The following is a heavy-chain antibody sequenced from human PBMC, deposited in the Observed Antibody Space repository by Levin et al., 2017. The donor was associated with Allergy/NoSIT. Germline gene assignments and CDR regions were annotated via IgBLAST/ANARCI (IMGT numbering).Heavy chain of an antibody. V-gene: IGHV4-30-4*01. D-gene: IGHD3-10*01. J-gene: IGHJ3*02. Sequence: SETLSLTCTVSGGSISSGDYYWSWIRQPPGKGLEWIGYIYYSGSTYYNPSLKSRVTISVDTSKNQFSLKLSSVTAADTAVYYCAREEITMVRGIVSGDAFDSWGQGTMVTVSS. CDR2: IYYSGST. CDR1: GGSISSGDYY. CDR3: AREEITMVRGIVSGDAFDS.